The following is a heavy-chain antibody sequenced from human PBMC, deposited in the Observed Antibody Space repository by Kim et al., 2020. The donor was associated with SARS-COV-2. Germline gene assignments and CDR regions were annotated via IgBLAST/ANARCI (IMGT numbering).Heavy chain of an antibody. V-gene: IGHV4-59*01. D-gene: IGHD3-3*01. Sequence: RVTISVDTSKNQFSLKLSSVTAADTAVYYCARANYYFWSGYYSSANWFDPWGQGTLVTVSS. CDR3: ARANYYFWSGYYSSANWFDP. J-gene: IGHJ5*02.